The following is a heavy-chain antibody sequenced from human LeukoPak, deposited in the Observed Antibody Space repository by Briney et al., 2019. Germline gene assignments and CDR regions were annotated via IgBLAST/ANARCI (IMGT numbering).Heavy chain of an antibody. Sequence: GGSLRLSCAASGFTFSSYGMHWVRQAPGKGLEWVAVIWYDGSNKYYADSVKGRFTISRDNSKNTLYLQMNSLRAEDTAVYYCAKTGRASYYYYYMDVWGKGITVTVSS. J-gene: IGHJ6*03. V-gene: IGHV3-33*06. D-gene: IGHD1-26*01. CDR1: GFTFSSYG. CDR2: IWYDGSNK. CDR3: AKTGRASYYYYYMDV.